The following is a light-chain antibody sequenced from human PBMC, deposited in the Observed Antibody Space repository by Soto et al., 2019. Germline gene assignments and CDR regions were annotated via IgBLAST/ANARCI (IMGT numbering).Light chain of an antibody. J-gene: IGLJ2*01. CDR2: DVS. V-gene: IGLV2-14*03. Sequence: QSVLTQPASVSGSPGQSITISCTGTSSDVGGSNYVSWYQQHPGKAPKLMIYDVSNRPSGVSNRFSGSKSGNTASLTISGLQAEDEADYYCSSHTSSSTLVFGGGTQLTVL. CDR3: SSHTSSSTLV. CDR1: SSDVGGSNY.